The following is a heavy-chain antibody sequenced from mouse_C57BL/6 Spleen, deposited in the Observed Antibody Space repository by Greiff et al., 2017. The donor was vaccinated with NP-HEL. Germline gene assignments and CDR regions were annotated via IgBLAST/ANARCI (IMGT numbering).Heavy chain of an antibody. Sequence: EVKVVESGGGLVKPGGSLKLSCAASGFTFSDYGMHWVRQAPEKGLEWVAYISSGSSTIYYADTVKGRFTISRDNAKNTLFLQMTSLESEDTAMYYCAKKVELRGYFDYWGQGTTLTVSS. J-gene: IGHJ2*01. CDR3: AKKVELRGYFDY. CDR1: GFTFSDYG. V-gene: IGHV5-17*01. CDR2: ISSGSSTI.